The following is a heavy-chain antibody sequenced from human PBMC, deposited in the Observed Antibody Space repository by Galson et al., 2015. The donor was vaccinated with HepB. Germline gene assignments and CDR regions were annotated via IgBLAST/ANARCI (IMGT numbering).Heavy chain of an antibody. Sequence: SLRLSCAASGFTFSSYGMHWVRQAPGKGLEWVAVISYDGSNKYYADSVKGRFTISRDNSKNTLYLQMNSLRAEDTAVYYCAKDPTNYDYVWGSYRPEGRGAFDIWGQGTMVTVSS. CDR2: ISYDGSNK. J-gene: IGHJ3*02. V-gene: IGHV3-30*18. CDR1: GFTFSSYG. D-gene: IGHD3-16*02. CDR3: AKDPTNYDYVWGSYRPEGRGAFDI.